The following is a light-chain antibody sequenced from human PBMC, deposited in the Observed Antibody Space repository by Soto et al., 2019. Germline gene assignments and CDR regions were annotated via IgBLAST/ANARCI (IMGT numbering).Light chain of an antibody. CDR1: QSVSNNY. J-gene: IGKJ1*01. CDR3: QQYGSSGT. V-gene: IGKV3-20*01. Sequence: EIVWTQSPGTLSLSPGERSTLSCMASQSVSNNYLAWYQQKPGQAPRLLIYGASNRATGIPDRFSGSGSGTDFTLTISRLEPEDFAVYYCQQYGSSGTFGPGTKVDIK. CDR2: GAS.